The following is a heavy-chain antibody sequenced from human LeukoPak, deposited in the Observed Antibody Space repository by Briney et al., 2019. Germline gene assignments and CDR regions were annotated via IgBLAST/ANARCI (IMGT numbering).Heavy chain of an antibody. CDR1: GYTFTSYD. Sequence: GASVKVSCKASGYTFTSYDINWVRQATGQGLEWMGWMNPNSGNTGYAQKFQGRVTMTRNTSISTAYMELSSLRSEDTAVYYCARGRIQRGSMVRGVIYYFDYWGQGTLVTVSS. CDR3: ARGRIQRGSMVRGVIYYFDY. D-gene: IGHD3-10*01. CDR2: MNPNSGNT. J-gene: IGHJ4*02. V-gene: IGHV1-8*01.